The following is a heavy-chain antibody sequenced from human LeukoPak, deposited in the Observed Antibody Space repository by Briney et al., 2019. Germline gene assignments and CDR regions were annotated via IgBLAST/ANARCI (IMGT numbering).Heavy chain of an antibody. J-gene: IGHJ4*02. V-gene: IGHV4-39*01. Sequence: SETLSLTCTVSGGSISSSNYYWGWIRQPPGKGLEWIASIYYSGSTSYNPSLKSRVTISVDTSKNQFSLKVSSVTAADTAVYYWARPHMGGSALTDFDCGGQGTLVTVSS. CDR1: GGSISSSNYY. CDR2: IYYSGST. CDR3: ARPHMGGSALTDFDC. D-gene: IGHD1-26*01.